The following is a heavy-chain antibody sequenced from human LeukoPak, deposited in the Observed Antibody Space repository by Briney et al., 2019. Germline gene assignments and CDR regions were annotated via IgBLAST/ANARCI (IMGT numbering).Heavy chain of an antibody. CDR3: ARAGDGYSAYNWFDP. CDR1: VGTFSSYA. J-gene: IGHJ5*02. Sequence: ASVKVSCKASVGTFSSYAISWVRQAPGQGLEWMGGIIPIFGTANYAQKFQGRVTITADESTSTAYMELSSLRSEDTAVYYCARAGDGYSAYNWFDPWGQGTLVTVSS. V-gene: IGHV1-69*13. D-gene: IGHD5-24*01. CDR2: IIPIFGTA.